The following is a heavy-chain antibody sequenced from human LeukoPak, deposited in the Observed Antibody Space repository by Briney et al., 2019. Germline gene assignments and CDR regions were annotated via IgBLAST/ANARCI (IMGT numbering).Heavy chain of an antibody. CDR2: IYYSGST. J-gene: IGHJ5*02. V-gene: IGHV4-39*01. CDR3: ARRPHTLHHGGNSGRWFDP. Sequence: PSETLSLTCTVSGGSISSSSYYWGWIRQPPGKGLEWIGSIYYSGSTYYNPSLKSRVTISVDTSKNQFSLKLSSVTAADTAVYYCARRPHTLHHGGNSGRWFDPWGQGTLVTVSS. D-gene: IGHD4-23*01. CDR1: GGSISSSSYY.